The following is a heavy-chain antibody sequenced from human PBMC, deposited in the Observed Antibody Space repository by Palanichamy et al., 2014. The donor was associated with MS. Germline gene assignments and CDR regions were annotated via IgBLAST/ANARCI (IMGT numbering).Heavy chain of an antibody. CDR2: MYYSGST. CDR3: ARLGGYCSSTSCTNWLDP. D-gene: IGHD2-2*01. J-gene: IGHJ5*02. V-gene: IGHV4-39*01. Sequence: QLQLQGSGPGLVKPSETLSLSCTVSGGSISSSSYYWGWIRQPPGKGLEWVGSMYYSGSTYYNPSLQSRVTISVDTSNNQFSLRLSSVTAADTAVYYCARLGGYCSSTSCTNWLDPWGQGTLVTVSS. CDR1: GGSISSSSYY.